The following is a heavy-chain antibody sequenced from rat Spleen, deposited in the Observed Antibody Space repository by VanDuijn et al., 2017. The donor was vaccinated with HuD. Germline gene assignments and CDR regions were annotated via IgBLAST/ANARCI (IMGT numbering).Heavy chain of an antibody. Sequence: EVQLVESDGGLVQPGRSLKLSCAASGFTFSDYYMAWVRQAPTKGLEWVATISYDGSSTYYRDSVKGRFTISRDNAKSTLYLQMDSLRSEDTATYYCARLEGITWYFDFWGPGTMVTVSS. D-gene: IGHD1-11*01. CDR3: ARLEGITWYFDF. CDR2: ISYDGSST. J-gene: IGHJ1*01. CDR1: GFTFSDYY. V-gene: IGHV5-29*01.